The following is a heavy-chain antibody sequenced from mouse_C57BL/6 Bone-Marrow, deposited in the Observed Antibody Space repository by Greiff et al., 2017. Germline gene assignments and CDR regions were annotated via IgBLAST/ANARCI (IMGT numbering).Heavy chain of an antibody. Sequence: EVQLQESGPGMVKPSQSLSLTCTVTGYSITSGYDWHWIRHFPGNKLEWMGYISYSGSTNYNPSLKSRISITHDTSKNQFFLKLNSVTTEETATYYCARGDDYDEGYYAMDYWGQGTSVTVSS. CDR3: ARGDDYDEGYYAMDY. CDR1: GYSITSGYD. V-gene: IGHV3-1*01. D-gene: IGHD2-4*01. CDR2: ISYSGST. J-gene: IGHJ4*01.